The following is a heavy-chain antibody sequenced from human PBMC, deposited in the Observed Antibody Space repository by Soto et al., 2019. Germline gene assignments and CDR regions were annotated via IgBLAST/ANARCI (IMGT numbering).Heavy chain of an antibody. CDR2: ISCSSSYI. CDR1: GFTFSSYG. V-gene: IGHV3-21*01. Sequence: EVQLVESGGGLVKPGGSLRLSCAASGFTFSSYGVNWVRQAPGKGLEWVSSISCSSSYIYYADSVKGRFTISRDNAKNSLYLQMNSLRAEDTAVYYCARVVDYCDPYYYYGMDVWGQGTTVTVSS. CDR3: ARVVDYCDPYYYYGMDV. J-gene: IGHJ6*02. D-gene: IGHD3-22*01.